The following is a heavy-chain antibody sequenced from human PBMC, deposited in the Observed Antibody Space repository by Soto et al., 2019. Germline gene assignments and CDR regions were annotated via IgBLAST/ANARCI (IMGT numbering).Heavy chain of an antibody. D-gene: IGHD4-17*01. V-gene: IGHV4-30-4*01. CDR2: IYYSGST. Sequence: SETLSLTCTVSGGSISSGDYYWSWIRQPPGKGLEWIGYIYYSGSTYYNPSLKSRVTISVDTSKNQFSLKLSSVTAADTAVYYCARVAPYGDYVIDYWGQGTLVTVSS. CDR3: ARVAPYGDYVIDY. J-gene: IGHJ4*02. CDR1: GGSISSGDYY.